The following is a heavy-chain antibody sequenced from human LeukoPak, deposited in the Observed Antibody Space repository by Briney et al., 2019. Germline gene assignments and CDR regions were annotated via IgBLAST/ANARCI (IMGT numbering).Heavy chain of an antibody. CDR2: ISGSGGST. D-gene: IGHD6-19*01. J-gene: IGHJ4*02. Sequence: PGGSLRLSCAASGFTFSSYAMSWVRQAPGKGLEWVSAISGSGGSTYYADSVKGRFTISRDNSKNTLYLQMNSLRAEDTAVYYCARESGYSSGWYEGYSDYWGQGTLVTVSS. CDR1: GFTFSSYA. V-gene: IGHV3-23*01. CDR3: ARESGYSSGWYEGYSDY.